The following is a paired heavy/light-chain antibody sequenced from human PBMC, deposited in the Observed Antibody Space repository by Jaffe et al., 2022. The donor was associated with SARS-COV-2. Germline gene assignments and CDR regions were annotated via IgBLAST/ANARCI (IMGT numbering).Heavy chain of an antibody. V-gene: IGHV3-23*01. CDR1: GFTFNVYA. D-gene: IGHD3-10*01. Sequence: EVQLLESGGGLVQPGGSLRLSCAASGFTFNVYAMTWVRQAPGKGLEWVSSISGSGGSTKYADSVKGRFTISRDNSENTLYLQMNSLRVEDTADYYCARRVGGRLFDYWGQGTLVTVSS. CDR2: ISGSGGST. J-gene: IGHJ4*02. CDR3: ARRVGGRLFDY.
Light chain of an antibody. CDR3: LQDYNYPYT. V-gene: IGKV1-6*01. CDR1: QGIRND. J-gene: IGKJ2*01. Sequence: AIQMTQSPSSLSASVGDRVTITCRASQGIRNDLGWYQQKPGKAPKLLIYAASTLQSGVPSRFSGSGSGTDFTLTISSLQPEDFATYFCLQDYNYPYTFGQGTKLEIK. CDR2: AAS.